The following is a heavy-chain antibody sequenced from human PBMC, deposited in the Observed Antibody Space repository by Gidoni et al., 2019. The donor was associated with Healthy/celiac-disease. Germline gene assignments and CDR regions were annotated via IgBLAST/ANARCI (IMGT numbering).Heavy chain of an antibody. CDR3: ARTSNYDFWSGYSPIFDY. CDR2: ISISGSTI. Sequence: QVQLVESGGGLVKPGGSLRLSCAASGFTFSDYYMSWIRQAPGKGLEWFSYISISGSTIYYADSVKGRFTISRDNAKNSLYLQMNSLRSEDTAVYYCARTSNYDFWSGYSPIFDYWGQGTLVTVSS. D-gene: IGHD3-3*01. V-gene: IGHV3-11*01. J-gene: IGHJ4*02. CDR1: GFTFSDYY.